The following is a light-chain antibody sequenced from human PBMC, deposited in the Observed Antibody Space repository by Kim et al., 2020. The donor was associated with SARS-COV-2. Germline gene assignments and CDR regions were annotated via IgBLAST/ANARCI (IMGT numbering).Light chain of an antibody. CDR2: WAS. CDR1: QSIFYSSNNRNY. J-gene: IGKJ5*01. CDR3: HQYYNTPPT. V-gene: IGKV4-1*01. Sequence: DIVMTQSPDYLAVSLGERATIYCKSGQSIFYSSNNRNYLAWYQLKPGQPPKLLIYWASIRQSGVPDRFSGSGSGTDFTLTISSLQAEDAAIYYCHQYYNTPPTFGQGTRLEIK.